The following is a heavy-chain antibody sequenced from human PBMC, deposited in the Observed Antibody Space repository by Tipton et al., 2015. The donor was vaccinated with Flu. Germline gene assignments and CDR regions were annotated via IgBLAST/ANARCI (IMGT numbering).Heavy chain of an antibody. CDR2: IYYSGST. V-gene: IGHV4-59*01. CDR1: GGSISPYY. J-gene: IGHJ4*02. CDR3: ARVPFGDGYDYYFDF. D-gene: IGHD5-24*01. Sequence: LSCTVSGGSISPYYWSWIRQPPGKALEWIGSIYYSGSTTYNPSLRTRVNISIDTSKKQFSLEVNSVITADTAMYYCARVPFGDGYDYYFDFWGQGILVTVSS.